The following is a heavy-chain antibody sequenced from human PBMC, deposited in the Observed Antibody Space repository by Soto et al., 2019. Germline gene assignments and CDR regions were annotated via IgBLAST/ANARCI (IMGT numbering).Heavy chain of an antibody. Sequence: SETLSLTCTVSGGSISSSSYYWGWIRQPPGKGLEWIGSIYYSGSTYYNPSLKSRVTISVDTSKNQFSLKLSSVTAADTAVYYCERNNWKRSIYYYGMDVWGQGTTVTVSS. CDR2: IYYSGST. D-gene: IGHD1-20*01. J-gene: IGHJ6*02. V-gene: IGHV4-39*01. CDR1: GGSISSSSYY. CDR3: ERNNWKRSIYYYGMDV.